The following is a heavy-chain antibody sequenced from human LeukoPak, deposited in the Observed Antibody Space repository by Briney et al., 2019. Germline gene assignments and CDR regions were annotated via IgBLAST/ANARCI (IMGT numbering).Heavy chain of an antibody. Sequence: GGSLRLSCVASGFAFSDYGMSWIRQAPGKGLEWVSYISSSGNTIYYADSVKGRFTISRDNAKNSLYLQMNSLRGEDTAVYYCARSGSSWLNWFDPWGQGTLVTVSS. J-gene: IGHJ5*02. CDR3: ARSGSSWLNWFDP. V-gene: IGHV3-11*04. D-gene: IGHD6-13*01. CDR1: GFAFSDYG. CDR2: ISSSGNTI.